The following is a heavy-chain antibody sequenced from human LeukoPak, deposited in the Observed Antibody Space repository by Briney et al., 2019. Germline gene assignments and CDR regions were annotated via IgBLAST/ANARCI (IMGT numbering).Heavy chain of an antibody. D-gene: IGHD6-6*01. CDR1: GFSFSSHA. CDR3: ANEVRPNDY. Sequence: GESLRLSCAASGFSFSSHAMCWVRQAPGKGLEWVSSIDISGGSTWYADSVRGRFTISRDNSKNTLYLQMDSLRVEDTALYYCANEVRPNDYWGQGTLVTASS. J-gene: IGHJ4*02. CDR2: IDISGGST. V-gene: IGHV3-23*01.